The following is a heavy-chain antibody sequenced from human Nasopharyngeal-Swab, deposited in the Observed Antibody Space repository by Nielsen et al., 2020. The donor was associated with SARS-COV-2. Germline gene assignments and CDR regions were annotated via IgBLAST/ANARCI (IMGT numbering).Heavy chain of an antibody. V-gene: IGHV3-23*01. Sequence: GESLKISCVASGYSFRTYGMSWVRQAPGKGLEWVAAISGSGDIRGSGGSTYYADSVKGRFTISRDNSKNTLSLQMNSLRAEDTAVYYCAKDLRGPYFFWGQGTLVTVSS. D-gene: IGHD2/OR15-2a*01. CDR3: AKDLRGPYFF. J-gene: IGHJ4*02. CDR2: IRGSGGST. CDR1: GYSFRTYG.